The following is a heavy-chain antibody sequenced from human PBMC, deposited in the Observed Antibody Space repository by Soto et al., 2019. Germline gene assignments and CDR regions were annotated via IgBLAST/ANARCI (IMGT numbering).Heavy chain of an antibody. CDR2: IRHTGIP. CDR3: AAQRIAQGQNDDY. Sequence: QVQLQESGPGLVTSSQTLSLTCIVSGDSIRSASYYWNWVRQFPGKGLVWLGYIRHTGIPYQNPSHKGRLTMSLDTSENHFSLKLPTVTSADTAVYFCAAQRIAQGQNDDYWGQGTLVTVSS. D-gene: IGHD1-1*01. CDR1: GDSIRSASYY. V-gene: IGHV4-31*03. J-gene: IGHJ4*02.